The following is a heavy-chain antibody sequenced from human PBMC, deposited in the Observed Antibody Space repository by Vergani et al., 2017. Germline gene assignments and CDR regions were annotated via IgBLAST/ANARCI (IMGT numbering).Heavy chain of an antibody. Sequence: EVQLVESGGGLVKPGGSLRLSCAASGFTFSSYSMNWVRQAPGKGLEWVSSISSSSSYIYYADSVKGRFTISRDNAKNSLYLQMNSLRAEDTAVYYCARDIRPTRGAGTPYFDYWSQGTLVTVSS. CDR1: GFTFSSYS. J-gene: IGHJ4*02. CDR2: ISSSSSYI. D-gene: IGHD6-13*01. V-gene: IGHV3-21*01. CDR3: ARDIRPTRGAGTPYFDY.